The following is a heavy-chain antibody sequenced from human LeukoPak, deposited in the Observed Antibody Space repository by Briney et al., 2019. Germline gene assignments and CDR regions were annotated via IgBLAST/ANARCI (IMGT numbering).Heavy chain of an antibody. D-gene: IGHD3-22*01. CDR1: GYTFTSYG. Sequence: ASVKVSCKASGYTFTSYGISWVRQAPGQGLEWMGWISAYNGNTNYAQKLQGRVTMTTDTSTSTAYMELRSLRSDDTAVYYCVRDGLVRYYDSSGYYFYYYGMDVWGQGTTVTVSS. V-gene: IGHV1-18*01. CDR2: ISAYNGNT. CDR3: VRDGLVRYYDSSGYYFYYYGMDV. J-gene: IGHJ6*02.